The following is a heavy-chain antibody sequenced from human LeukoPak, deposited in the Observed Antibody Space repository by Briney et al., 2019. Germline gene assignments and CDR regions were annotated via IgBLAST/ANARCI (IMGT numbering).Heavy chain of an antibody. CDR1: GFTFAIHA. J-gene: IGHJ3*01. CDR2: FSGSGAST. CDR3: AKDAYASGRPLHTFDV. Sequence: GGPLRLSCAASGFTFAIHAMPWVRQAPGKGLKWVSAFSGSGASTHYAVSVKGLFNIPRDNYKNTVSLKMNSLIAEDTAIYYCAKDAYASGRPLHTFDVWGQGTMVTVSS. V-gene: IGHV3-23*01. D-gene: IGHD3-10*01.